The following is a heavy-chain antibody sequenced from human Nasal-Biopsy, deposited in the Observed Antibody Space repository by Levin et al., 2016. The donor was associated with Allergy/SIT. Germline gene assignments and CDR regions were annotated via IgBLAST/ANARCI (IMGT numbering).Heavy chain of an antibody. CDR2: INQSGNT. D-gene: IGHD1-26*01. CDR3: ANRFRYHSGTAVDV. V-gene: IGHV4-34*01. J-gene: IGHJ6*02. Sequence: SETLSLTCAVYGGSVNDNFWSWIRQPPGKGLEWIGEINQSGNTHYNPSLKSRVTISIDTSKNQFSLRLTSVTAADTAMYYCANRFRYHSGTAVDVWGQGTTVTVSS. CDR1: GGSVNDNF.